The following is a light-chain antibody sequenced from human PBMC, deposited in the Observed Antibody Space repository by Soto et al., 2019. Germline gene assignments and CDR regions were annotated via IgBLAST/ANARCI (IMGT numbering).Light chain of an antibody. CDR2: ASS. CDR1: QSISSN. CDR3: QQSTAIPPT. V-gene: IGKV1-39*01. Sequence: DVQMTQSPSSLSASVGDRVTITCRASQSISSNLDWYQQKPGKVPKLLIYASSSLQSGVPPRFSGDVSGTDLTRTISSLKTEAFAMYYCQQSTAIPPTLGKGTKMVIK. J-gene: IGKJ1*01.